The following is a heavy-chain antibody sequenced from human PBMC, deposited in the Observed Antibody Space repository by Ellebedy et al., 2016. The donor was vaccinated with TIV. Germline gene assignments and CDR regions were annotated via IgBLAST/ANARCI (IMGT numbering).Heavy chain of an antibody. CDR2: IYYSGST. J-gene: IGHJ3*01. D-gene: IGHD6-19*01. CDR1: GASMNTYY. Sequence: SETLSLXXTVSGASMNTYYWSWIRQPPGKGLEWIGYIYYSGSTNYSPSLQSRLTLSLDMSKSQFSLRLNSVTAADTAIYYCASTSVSVAGLFDFWGHGTMVTVSS. V-gene: IGHV4-59*01. CDR3: ASTSVSVAGLFDF.